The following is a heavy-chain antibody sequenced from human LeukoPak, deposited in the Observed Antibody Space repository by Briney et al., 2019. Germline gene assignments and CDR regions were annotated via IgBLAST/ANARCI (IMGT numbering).Heavy chain of an antibody. Sequence: KPSETLSLTCTVSGGSISSSSYYWGWIRQPPGKGLQWIGTVYYSGTTYYDPSLKSRVTISVDTSKNQFSLRLNSVTAADTAVYYCARDLVGYCSSTSCLNWFDPWGQGTLVTVSS. D-gene: IGHD2-2*01. CDR1: GGSISSSSYY. CDR2: VYYSGTT. CDR3: ARDLVGYCSSTSCLNWFDP. J-gene: IGHJ5*02. V-gene: IGHV4-39*02.